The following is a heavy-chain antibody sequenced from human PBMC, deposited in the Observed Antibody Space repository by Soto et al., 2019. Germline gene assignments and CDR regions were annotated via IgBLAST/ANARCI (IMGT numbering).Heavy chain of an antibody. CDR2: ISWNSGSL. Sequence: GGSLRLSCAASGFAFDDYAMHWVRQAPGKGLEWVSGISWNSGSLAYADSVQGRFTISRVNAKNSLYLQMNSLRTEDTALYYCAKDGGPFSYGSETYDGGMDYWGQGTLVTVSS. V-gene: IGHV3-9*01. CDR3: AKDGGPFSYGSETYDGGMDY. J-gene: IGHJ4*02. CDR1: GFAFDDYA. D-gene: IGHD3-10*01.